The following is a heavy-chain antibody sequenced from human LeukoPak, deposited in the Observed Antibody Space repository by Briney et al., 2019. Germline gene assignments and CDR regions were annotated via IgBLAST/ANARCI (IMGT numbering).Heavy chain of an antibody. V-gene: IGHV4-39*01. CDR3: ATATYYYDSSGYYPLDY. CDR2: IYYSGST. Sequence: KPSETLSLTCTVSGGSISSSSYYWGWIRQPPGKGLEWIGSIYYSGSTYYNPSLKSRVTISVDTSKNQFSLKLSSVTAADTAVYYCATATYYYDSSGYYPLDYWGQGTLVTVSS. J-gene: IGHJ4*02. CDR1: GGSISSSSYY. D-gene: IGHD3-22*01.